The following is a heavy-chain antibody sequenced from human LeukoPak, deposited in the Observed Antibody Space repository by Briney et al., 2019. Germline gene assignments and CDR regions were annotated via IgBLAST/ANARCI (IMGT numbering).Heavy chain of an antibody. J-gene: IGHJ4*02. CDR2: IKPDGSEK. CDR3: ARSRFYFDY. Sequence: GGSLRLSCAASGFTFSTYWMGWVRQAPGKGLEWVAKIKPDGSEKDHVDSVKGRFTISKDNAKNSLYLQLNSLRAEDTAVYYCARSRFYFDYWGQGTLVTVSS. CDR1: GFTFSTYW. V-gene: IGHV3-7*01.